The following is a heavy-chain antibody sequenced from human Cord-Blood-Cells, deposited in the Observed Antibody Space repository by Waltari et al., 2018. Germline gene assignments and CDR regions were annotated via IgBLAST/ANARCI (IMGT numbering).Heavy chain of an antibody. CDR2: IYYSGST. Sequence: QVQLQESGPGLAKPSETLSLTCTVPGGSISSYYWSWIRQPPGKGLEWIGYIYYSGSTNYNPSLKSRVTISVDTSKNQFSLKLSSVTAADTAVYYCARRKRSFDYWGQGTLVTVSS. CDR1: GGSISSYY. CDR3: ARRKRSFDY. J-gene: IGHJ4*02. D-gene: IGHD4-17*01. V-gene: IGHV4-59*08.